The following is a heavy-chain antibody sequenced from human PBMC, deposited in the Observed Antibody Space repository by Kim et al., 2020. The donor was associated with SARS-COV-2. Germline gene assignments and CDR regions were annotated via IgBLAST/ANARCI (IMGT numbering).Heavy chain of an antibody. CDR2: SRNKLKFYAT. Sequence: GGSLRLSCAASGFIFSDHYMDWVRQAPGKGLEWVGRSRNKLKFYATDYAASVKGRFTISRDDSKNSLYLLMNSLKTEDTALYYCVRGSVVRGVTPTPYYYGMDVWGQGTTVTVSS. D-gene: IGHD3-10*01. CDR1: GFIFSDHY. V-gene: IGHV3-72*01. J-gene: IGHJ6*02. CDR3: VRGSVVRGVTPTPYYYGMDV.